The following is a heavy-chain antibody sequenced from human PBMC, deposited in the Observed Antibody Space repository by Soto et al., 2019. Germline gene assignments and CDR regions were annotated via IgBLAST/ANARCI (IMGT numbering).Heavy chain of an antibody. V-gene: IGHV3-21*01. CDR2: ISSSSYI. J-gene: IGHJ3*02. Sequence: GGSLRLSCAASGFTFSRYSMNWVRQAPGKGLEWVSSISSSSYIYYADSVKGRFTISRDNAKNSLYLQMNSLRAENTAVYYCARDQSGRDAFDIWGQGTMVTVSS. CDR3: ARDQSGRDAFDI. CDR1: GFTFSRYS. D-gene: IGHD3-3*01.